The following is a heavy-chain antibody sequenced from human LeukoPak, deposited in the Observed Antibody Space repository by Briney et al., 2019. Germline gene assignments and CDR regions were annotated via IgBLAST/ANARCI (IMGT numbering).Heavy chain of an antibody. CDR1: GFTFSSYG. J-gene: IGHJ4*02. CDR3: AKERMTTTSFDY. CDR2: ISGSGGTT. Sequence: PGGSLRLSCAASGFTFSSYGMNWVRQAPGKGLEWVADISGSGGTTHYADSVKGRFTISRDNSKHTLYLQMNSLRAEDTAVYYCAKERMTTTSFDYWGQGTLVTVSS. V-gene: IGHV3-23*01. D-gene: IGHD4-11*01.